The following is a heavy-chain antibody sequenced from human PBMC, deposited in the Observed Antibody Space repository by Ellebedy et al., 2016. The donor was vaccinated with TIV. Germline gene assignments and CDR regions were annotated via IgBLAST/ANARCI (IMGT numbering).Heavy chain of an antibody. CDR1: GGSISSSSYY. V-gene: IGHV3-20*01. D-gene: IGHD6-19*01. CDR2: INWNGGST. J-gene: IGHJ3*02. CDR3: AREMDSSGRLIAFDI. Sequence: PSETLSLTCTVSGGSISSSSYYWGWIRQPPGKGLEWVSGINWNGGSTGYADSVKGRFTISRDNAKNSLYLQMNSLRAEDTALYHCAREMDSSGRLIAFDIWGQGTMVTVSS.